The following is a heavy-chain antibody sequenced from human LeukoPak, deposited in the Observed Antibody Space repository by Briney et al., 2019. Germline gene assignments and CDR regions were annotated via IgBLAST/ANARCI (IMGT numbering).Heavy chain of an antibody. V-gene: IGHV4-59*08. CDR2: IYYSGST. CDR3: ARFRSDGYPDY. Sequence: SETLSLTCTVSGGSISSYYWSWIRQPPGKGLEWIGYIYYSGSTYYNPSLKSRVTISVDTSKNQFSLKLSSVTAADTAVYYCARFRSDGYPDYWGQETLVTVSS. D-gene: IGHD3-22*01. J-gene: IGHJ4*02. CDR1: GGSISSYY.